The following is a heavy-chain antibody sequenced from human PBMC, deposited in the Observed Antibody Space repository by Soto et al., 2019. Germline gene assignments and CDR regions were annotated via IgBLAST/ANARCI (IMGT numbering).Heavy chain of an antibody. J-gene: IGHJ6*02. CDR2: ISSSSSTI. Sequence: EVQLVESGGGLVQPGGSLRLSCAASGFTFHSFGMNWVRQAPGKGLEWVSYISSSSSTIYYADSVKGRFTISRYNAKNSLYLQMNSLRDEDTAVYYCARKSEAYCGGDCYYYFSHGMDVWGQGTTVTVSS. CDR1: GFTFHSFG. CDR3: ARKSEAYCGGDCYYYFSHGMDV. V-gene: IGHV3-48*02. D-gene: IGHD2-21*02.